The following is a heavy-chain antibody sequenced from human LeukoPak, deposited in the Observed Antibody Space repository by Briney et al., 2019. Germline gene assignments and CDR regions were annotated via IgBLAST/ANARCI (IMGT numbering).Heavy chain of an antibody. D-gene: IGHD2-2*01. Sequence: PSETLSLTCTVSGGSLSSGSYYWSWIRQPAGKELEWIGRIYTSGSTNYNPSLKSRVTISVDTSKNQFSLKLSSVTAADTASYYCARGAVSPKPNIVVSLGAFDIWGQGTMVTVSS. J-gene: IGHJ3*02. CDR3: ARGAVSPKPNIVVSLGAFDI. CDR2: IYTSGST. CDR1: GGSLSSGSYY. V-gene: IGHV4-61*02.